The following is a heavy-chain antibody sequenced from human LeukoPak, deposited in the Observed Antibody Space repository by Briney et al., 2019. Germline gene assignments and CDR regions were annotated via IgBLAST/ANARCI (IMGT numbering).Heavy chain of an antibody. V-gene: IGHV4-31*03. CDR1: GGSISSGGYY. CDR2: IYYSGST. CDR3: AKLYSYASS. D-gene: IGHD3-16*01. J-gene: IGHJ5*02. Sequence: TSETLSLTCTVSGGSISSGGYYWSWIRQHPGKGLEWIGCIYYSGSTYYNPSLKSRVTISVDTSKNQFSLKLTSVTAADTAMYYCAKLYSYASSWGQGTLVTVSS.